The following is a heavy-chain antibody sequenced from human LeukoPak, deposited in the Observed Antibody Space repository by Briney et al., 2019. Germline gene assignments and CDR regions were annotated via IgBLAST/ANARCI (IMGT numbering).Heavy chain of an antibody. CDR3: GREVPAVDY. J-gene: IGHJ4*02. Sequence: GGSLRLSCAASGFTFSDYYMSWIRQAPGKGLEWVSVISGGGDITYYRDSAKGRFTISRDNSKNTVYLQMNSLRAEDTAVYYCGREVPAVDYWGQGTLVTVSS. CDR1: GFTFSDYY. D-gene: IGHD2-2*01. V-gene: IGHV3-23*01. CDR2: ISGGGDIT.